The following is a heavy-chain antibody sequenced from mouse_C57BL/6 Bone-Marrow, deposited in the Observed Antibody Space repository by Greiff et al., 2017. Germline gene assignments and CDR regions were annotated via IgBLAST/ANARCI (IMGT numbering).Heavy chain of an antibody. CDR3: AIYYYGSISWFAY. V-gene: IGHV2-2*01. J-gene: IGHJ3*01. D-gene: IGHD1-1*01. CDR1: GFSLTSYG. CDR2: IWSGGST. Sequence: VKLVESGPGLVQPSQSLSITCTVSGFSLTSYGVHWVRQSPGKGLEWLGVIWSGGSTDYNAAFISRLSISKDNSKSQVFFKMNSLQADDTAIYYCAIYYYGSISWFAYWGQGTLVTVSA.